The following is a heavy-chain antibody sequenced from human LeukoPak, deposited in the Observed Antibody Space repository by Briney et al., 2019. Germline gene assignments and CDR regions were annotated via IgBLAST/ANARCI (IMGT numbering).Heavy chain of an antibody. CDR2: VHPDTGYA. CDR1: GYPFTTYE. Sequence: ASVKVSCKTSGYPFTTYEINWVRQAAGQGLEWMGWVHPDTGYADYAQNFQGRVTTTSDPSIRTAYMGLSSLRSYDTAVYFCARGPRNDPWGQGTLVTVSS. V-gene: IGHV1-8*01. J-gene: IGHJ5*02. D-gene: IGHD1-14*01. CDR3: ARGPRNDP.